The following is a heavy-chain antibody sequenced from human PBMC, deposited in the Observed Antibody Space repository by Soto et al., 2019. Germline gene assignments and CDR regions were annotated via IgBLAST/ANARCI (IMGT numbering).Heavy chain of an antibody. CDR2: IYPGDSDT. D-gene: IGHD4-17*01. J-gene: IGHJ5*02. V-gene: IGHV5-51*01. CDR1: GNSFSSYW. CDR3: ARQPYPNSDYPNWFDP. Sequence: PGESLKISCKSSGNSFSSYWIGWVRQMPGKGLEWMGIIYPGDSDTRYSPSFQGQVTISADKSISTAYLQWSSLKASDTAKYYCARQPYPNSDYPNWFDPWGQGTLVTVSS.